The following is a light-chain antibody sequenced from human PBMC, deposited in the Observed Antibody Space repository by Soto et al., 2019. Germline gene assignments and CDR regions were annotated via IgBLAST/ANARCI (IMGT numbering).Light chain of an antibody. Sequence: EIVLTQSPATLSLSPGERATLSCRACQSVSSYLNWYQQKPGQAPRLLIYDASNRATGIPARFSGSGSGTDFTLTISSLEPEDFAVYYCQQRSNWPPLTFGGGTKVEIK. CDR2: DAS. CDR3: QQRSNWPPLT. J-gene: IGKJ4*01. V-gene: IGKV3-11*01. CDR1: QSVSSY.